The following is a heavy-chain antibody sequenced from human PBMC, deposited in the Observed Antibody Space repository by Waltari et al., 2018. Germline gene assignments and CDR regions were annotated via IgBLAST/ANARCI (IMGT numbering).Heavy chain of an antibody. J-gene: IGHJ6*02. CDR1: GGSISSSS. CDR3: AVSSWSLYYYGMDV. Sequence: QVQLQESGPGLVKPSETLSLPCTVPGGSISSSSWSWIRPPAGKGLEWIGRIYTSGSTNYNPSLKSRVTMSVDTSKNQFSLKLSSVTAADTAVYYCAVSSWSLYYYGMDVWGQGTTVTVSS. V-gene: IGHV4-4*07. CDR2: IYTSGST. D-gene: IGHD6-13*01.